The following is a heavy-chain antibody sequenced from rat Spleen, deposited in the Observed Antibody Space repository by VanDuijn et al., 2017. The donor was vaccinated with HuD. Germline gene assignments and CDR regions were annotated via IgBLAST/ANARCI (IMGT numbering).Heavy chain of an antibody. CDR3: TTDTFYDGTYYPGGFDY. Sequence: EVQLVESGGGLVQPGRSLKLSCTASGFTFSNFGMAWVRQAPTKGLEWVASISTGGGTPYYRDSVKGRFTVSEDNTKSTLYLQLDSLRSEDTATYYCTTDTFYDGTYYPGGFDYWGQGVMVTVSS. J-gene: IGHJ2*01. V-gene: IGHV5-27*01. CDR2: ISTGGGTP. CDR1: GFTFSNFG. D-gene: IGHD1-12*02.